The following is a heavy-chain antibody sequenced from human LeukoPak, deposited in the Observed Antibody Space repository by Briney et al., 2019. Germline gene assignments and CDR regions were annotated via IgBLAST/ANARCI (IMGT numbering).Heavy chain of an antibody. CDR3: ARVYCSSTSCYTGLGYNWFDP. CDR2: IYTSGST. J-gene: IGHJ5*02. Sequence: SQTLSLTCTVSGGSIRSGSYYWSWIRQPAGKGLEWIGRIYTSGSTNYNPSLKSRVTISVDTSKNQFSLKLSSVTAADTAVYYCARVYCSSTSCYTGLGYNWFDPWGQGTLVTVSS. CDR1: GGSIRSGSYY. V-gene: IGHV4-61*02. D-gene: IGHD2-2*02.